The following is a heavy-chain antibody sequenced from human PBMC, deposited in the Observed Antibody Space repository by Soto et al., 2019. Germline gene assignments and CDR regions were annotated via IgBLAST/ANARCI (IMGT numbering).Heavy chain of an antibody. Sequence: QVQLVESGGGVVQPGRSLRLSCAASGFTFSSYGMHWVRQAPGKGLEWVAVISYDGSNKYYADSVKGRFTISRDNSKNTLYLQMNSLRAEDTAVYSCAKVRVWFGTYGMHVWGQGTTVTVSS. CDR1: GFTFSSYG. CDR2: ISYDGSNK. D-gene: IGHD3-10*01. V-gene: IGHV3-30*18. J-gene: IGHJ6*02. CDR3: AKVRVWFGTYGMHV.